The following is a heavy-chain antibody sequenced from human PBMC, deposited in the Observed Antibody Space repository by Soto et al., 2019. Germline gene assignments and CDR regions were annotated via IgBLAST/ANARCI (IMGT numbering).Heavy chain of an antibody. CDR1: GFTFSSYG. V-gene: IGHV3-30*18. J-gene: IGHJ3*02. D-gene: IGHD3-10*01. Sequence: GGSLRLSCAASGFTFSSYGMHWVRQAPGKGLEWVAVISYDGSNKYYADSVKGRFTISRDNSKNTLYLQMNSLRAEDTAVYYCAKAPGSTDAFDIWGQGTMVTVSS. CDR3: AKAPGSTDAFDI. CDR2: ISYDGSNK.